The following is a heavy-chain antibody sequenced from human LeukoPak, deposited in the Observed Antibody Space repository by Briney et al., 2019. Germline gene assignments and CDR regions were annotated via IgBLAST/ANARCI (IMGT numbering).Heavy chain of an antibody. V-gene: IGHV3-21*01. J-gene: IGHJ4*02. Sequence: GGSLRLSCAASGFTFSSYSMNWVRQAPGKGLEWVSSISSSSSYIYYADSVKGRFTISRDNAKNSLYLQMNSLRAEDTAVYYCAAGPSGYSYSYFDYWGLGTLVTVSS. CDR3: AAGPSGYSYSYFDY. D-gene: IGHD5-18*01. CDR1: GFTFSSYS. CDR2: ISSSSSYI.